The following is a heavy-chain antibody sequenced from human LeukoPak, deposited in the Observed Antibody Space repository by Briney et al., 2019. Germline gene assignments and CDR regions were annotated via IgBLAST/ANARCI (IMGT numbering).Heavy chain of an antibody. CDR3: ASLPVDTAMAPVY. CDR1: GFTFSSYW. CDR2: INSDGSST. Sequence: PGGSLRLSCAASGFTFSSYWMHWVRQAPGKGLVWVSRINSDGSSTSYADSVKGRFTISRDNSKNTLYLQMNSLRAEDTAVYYCASLPVDTAMAPVYWGQGTLVTVSS. V-gene: IGHV3-74*01. D-gene: IGHD5-18*01. J-gene: IGHJ4*02.